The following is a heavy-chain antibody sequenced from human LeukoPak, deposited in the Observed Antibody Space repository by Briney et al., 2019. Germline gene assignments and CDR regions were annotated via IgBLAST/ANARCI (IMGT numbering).Heavy chain of an antibody. J-gene: IGHJ1*01. Sequence: SETLSLTCTVSGGPISRGGYYWRWIRQHPGKGLEWIGYIYYSGSTYYNPSLKSRVTIAVDTSKNQFSLKLSSVTAADTAVYYCARTRVQRLKDYGGNSGFQHWGQGTLVTVSS. V-gene: IGHV4-31*03. CDR1: GGPISRGGYY. CDR3: ARTRVQRLKDYGGNSGFQH. D-gene: IGHD4-23*01. CDR2: IYYSGST.